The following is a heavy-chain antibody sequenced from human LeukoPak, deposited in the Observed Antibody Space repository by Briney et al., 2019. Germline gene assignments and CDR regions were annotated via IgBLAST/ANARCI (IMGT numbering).Heavy chain of an antibody. CDR2: IYSGGST. CDR1: GFTVSSNY. J-gene: IGHJ3*02. Sequence: GGSLRLSCAASGFTVSSNYMSWVRQAPGKGLEWVSVIYSGGSTYYADSVKGRFTISRDNSKNTLYLQMNSPRAEDTAVYYCARSSSWSRDAFDIWGQGTMVTVSS. V-gene: IGHV3-66*02. CDR3: ARSSSWSRDAFDI. D-gene: IGHD6-13*01.